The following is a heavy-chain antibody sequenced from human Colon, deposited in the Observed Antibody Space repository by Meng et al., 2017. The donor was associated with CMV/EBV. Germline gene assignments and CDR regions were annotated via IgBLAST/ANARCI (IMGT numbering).Heavy chain of an antibody. CDR3: ARDEGLLGGTFDY. D-gene: IGHD1-26*01. CDR1: GFTFSSYS. J-gene: IGHJ4*02. CDR2: ISSSSSTI. V-gene: IGHV3-48*04. Sequence: GESLKISCAASGFTFSSYSMNWVRQAPGKGLEWVSYISSSSSTIYYADSVKGRFTISRDNAKNSLYLQMNSLRAEDTAVYYCARDEGLLGGTFDYWGQGTLVTVSS.